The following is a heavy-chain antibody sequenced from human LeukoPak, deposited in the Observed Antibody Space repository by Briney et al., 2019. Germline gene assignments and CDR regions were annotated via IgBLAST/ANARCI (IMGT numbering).Heavy chain of an antibody. D-gene: IGHD3-10*01. V-gene: IGHV1-2*02. J-gene: IGHJ6*03. CDR3: AREAYDSGSFRTDYYYMDV. CDR2: ITPNSGGT. CDR1: GYTFTSYA. Sequence: ASVKVSCKASGYTFTSYAMNWVQQAPGQGLEWMGWITPNSGGTNYAQRFQGRVTMTRDTSISTAYMELSRLRSDDTAVYYCAREAYDSGSFRTDYYYMDVWGKGTTVTISS.